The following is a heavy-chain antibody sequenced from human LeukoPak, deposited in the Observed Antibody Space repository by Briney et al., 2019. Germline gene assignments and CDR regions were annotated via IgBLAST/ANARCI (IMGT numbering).Heavy chain of an antibody. D-gene: IGHD3-22*01. Sequence: ASVKVSCKASGYTFTGYYMHWVRQAPGQGLEWMGWINPNSGGTNYAQKLQGRVTMTTDTSTSTAYMELRSLRSDDTAVYYCARVTLDYYDSSGYYYDAFDIWGQGTMVTVSS. CDR3: ARVTLDYYDSSGYYYDAFDI. CDR1: GYTFTGYY. V-gene: IGHV1-2*02. J-gene: IGHJ3*02. CDR2: INPNSGGT.